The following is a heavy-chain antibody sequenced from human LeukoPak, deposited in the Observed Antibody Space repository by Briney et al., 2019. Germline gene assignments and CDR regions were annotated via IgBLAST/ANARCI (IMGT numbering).Heavy chain of an antibody. J-gene: IGHJ1*01. CDR3: ARDGKDSMIVVVTAEYFQH. Sequence: PGGSLRLSCAASGFTFSSYVMHWVRQAPGKGLEWVAVILFDGSNKYYADSVKGRFTISRDNSKNTLYLQVNSLRAEDTAVYYCARDGKDSMIVVVTAEYFQHWGQGTLVTVSS. CDR2: ILFDGSNK. D-gene: IGHD3-22*01. CDR1: GFTFSSYV. V-gene: IGHV3-30*04.